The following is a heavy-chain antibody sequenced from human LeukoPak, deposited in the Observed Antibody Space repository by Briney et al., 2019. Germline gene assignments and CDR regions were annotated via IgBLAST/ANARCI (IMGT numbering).Heavy chain of an antibody. Sequence: ASVKVSCKASGYTFTSYDINWVRQAPGQGLEWMGWINPNSGGTNYAQKFQGRVTMTRDTSISTAYMELSRLRSDDTAVYYCATTQWIQLWSRAFDIWGQGTMVTVSS. D-gene: IGHD5-18*01. CDR2: INPNSGGT. V-gene: IGHV1-2*02. CDR3: ATTQWIQLWSRAFDI. J-gene: IGHJ3*02. CDR1: GYTFTSYD.